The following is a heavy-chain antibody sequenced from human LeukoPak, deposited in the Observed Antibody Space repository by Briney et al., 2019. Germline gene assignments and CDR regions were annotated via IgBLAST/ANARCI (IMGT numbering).Heavy chain of an antibody. CDR3: ATASDYSNYGSFDY. J-gene: IGHJ4*02. CDR2: FDPEDGET. Sequence: ASVKVSCKVSGYTLTELSMHWVRQAPGKGLEWKGGFDPEDGETIYAQKFQGRVTMTEDTSTDTAYMELSSLRSEDTAVYYCATASDYSNYGSFDYWGQGTLVTVSS. D-gene: IGHD4-11*01. V-gene: IGHV1-24*01. CDR1: GYTLTELS.